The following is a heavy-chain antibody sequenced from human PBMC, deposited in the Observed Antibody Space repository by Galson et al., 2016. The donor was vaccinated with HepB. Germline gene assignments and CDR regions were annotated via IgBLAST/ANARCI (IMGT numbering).Heavy chain of an antibody. D-gene: IGHD3/OR15-3a*01. CDR1: GFTVSNNY. J-gene: IGHJ4*02. Sequence: SLRLSCAASGFTVSNNYMRWVRQAPGRGLEWVSGIYSGGETYYADSVKGRFTISSDNSKNTVLLQLNSLRAEDTAVYYCARDTWTWNGGQGTLVTVSS. CDR3: ARDTWTWN. V-gene: IGHV3-66*01. CDR2: IYSGGET.